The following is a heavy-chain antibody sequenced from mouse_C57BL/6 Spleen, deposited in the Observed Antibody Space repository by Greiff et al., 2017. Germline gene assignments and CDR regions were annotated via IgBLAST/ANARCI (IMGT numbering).Heavy chain of an antibody. V-gene: IGHV5-4*01. Sequence: EVKLVESGGGLVKPGGSLKLSCAASGFTFSSYAMSWVRQTPEKRLEWVATISDGGSYTYYPDNVKGRFTISRDNAKNNLYLQMSHLKSEDTAMYYCAREITTVFFDYWGQGTTLTVSS. CDR1: GFTFSSYA. D-gene: IGHD1-1*01. CDR2: ISDGGSYT. CDR3: AREITTVFFDY. J-gene: IGHJ2*01.